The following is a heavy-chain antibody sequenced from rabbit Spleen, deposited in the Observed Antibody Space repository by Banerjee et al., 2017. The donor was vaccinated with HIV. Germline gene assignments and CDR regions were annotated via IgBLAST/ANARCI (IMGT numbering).Heavy chain of an antibody. D-gene: IGHD2-1*01. Sequence: QEQLEESGGDLVKPEEALTLTCTASGFSFSSSYWIYWVRPAPGKGLEWIACIYAGSSGDTYYASWSKGRFTISKTSSTPMTLQMTSLTAPDTATYFCARTDNSDWSYFNLWGPGPLVTVS. CDR2: IYAGSSGDT. J-gene: IGHJ4*01. CDR1: GFSFSSSYW. CDR3: ARTDNSDWSYFNL. V-gene: IGHV1S45*01.